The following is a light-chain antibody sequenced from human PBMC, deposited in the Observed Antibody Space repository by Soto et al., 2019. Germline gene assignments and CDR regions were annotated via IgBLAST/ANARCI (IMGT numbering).Light chain of an antibody. CDR2: DVS. J-gene: IGLJ1*01. CDR1: SSDVGAYSY. V-gene: IGLV2-14*01. Sequence: SVLTQPASVSGSPGQSITISCTGTSSDVGAYSYVSWYQQHPGKAPKLIIYDVSDRPSGISNRFSGSKSDNTASLTISGLQAEDEADYYCSSYTSSSTLDVFGTGTKVTVL. CDR3: SSYTSSSTLDV.